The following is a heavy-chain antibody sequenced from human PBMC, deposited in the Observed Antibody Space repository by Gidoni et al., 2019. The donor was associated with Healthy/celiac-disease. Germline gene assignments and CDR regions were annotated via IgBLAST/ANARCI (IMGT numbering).Heavy chain of an antibody. CDR1: GCSISSYY. CDR3: AREGADSGYIDY. J-gene: IGHJ4*02. D-gene: IGHD1-26*01. Sequence: LSPTLTLSGCSISSYYWSWIRQPPGKGLEWIGYIYYSGSTNYNPSLKSRVTISVDTSKNQFSLKLSSVTAADTAVYYCAREGADSGYIDYWGQGTLVTVSS. CDR2: IYYSGST. V-gene: IGHV4-59*01.